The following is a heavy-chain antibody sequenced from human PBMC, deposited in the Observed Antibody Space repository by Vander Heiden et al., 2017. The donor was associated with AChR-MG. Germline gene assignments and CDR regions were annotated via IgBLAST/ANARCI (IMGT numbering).Heavy chain of an antibody. V-gene: IGHV3-23*01. Sequence: EVQLLESGGGLVQPGGSLRLSCAASGLTFSSSATSSVRQAPGKGLEWVAAISGSGGSTYYADSVKGRFTISRDNSKNTLYLQMNSLRAEDTAVYCCAKLLYDSSGYYYHGMDVWGQGTTVTVSS. D-gene: IGHD3-22*01. J-gene: IGHJ6*02. CDR3: AKLLYDSSGYYYHGMDV. CDR2: ISGSGGST. CDR1: GLTFSSSA.